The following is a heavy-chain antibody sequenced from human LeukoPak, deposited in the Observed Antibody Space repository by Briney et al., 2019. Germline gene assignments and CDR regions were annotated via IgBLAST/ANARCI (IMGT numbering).Heavy chain of an antibody. V-gene: IGHV3-21*01. D-gene: IGHD1-7*01. CDR2: ISSSSSYI. J-gene: IGHJ4*02. CDR3: ASGITGTTSAFDY. CDR1: GFTFTIYS. Sequence: SGGSLRLSCAASGFTFTIYSMNWVRQAPGKGLEWVSSISSSSSYIYYADSLKGRFTISRDNAKNSLYLQMNSLRAEDTAVYYCASGITGTTSAFDYWGQGTLVTVSS.